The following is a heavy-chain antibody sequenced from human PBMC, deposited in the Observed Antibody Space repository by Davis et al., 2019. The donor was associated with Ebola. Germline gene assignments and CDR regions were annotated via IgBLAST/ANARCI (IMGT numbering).Heavy chain of an antibody. CDR3: AREAAVALFDY. CDR1: GFPFSTYA. J-gene: IGHJ4*02. V-gene: IGHV3-21*01. D-gene: IGHD6-19*01. Sequence: GGSLRLSCAASGFPFSTYALSWVRQAPGKGLEWVSSISSSSSYIYYADSVKGRFTISRDNAKNSLYLQMNSLRAEDTAVYYCAREAAVALFDYWGQGTLVTVSS. CDR2: ISSSSSYI.